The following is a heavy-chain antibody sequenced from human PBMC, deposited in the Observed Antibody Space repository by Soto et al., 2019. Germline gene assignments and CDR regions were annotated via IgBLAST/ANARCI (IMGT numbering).Heavy chain of an antibody. Sequence: SETLSLTCTVSGGSISSYYWSWIRQPPGKGLEWIGYIYYSGSTNYNPSLKSRVTISVDTSKNQFSLKLSSVTAADTAVYYCARSSSSGSPNNWFDPWGQGTLVTVSS. CDR1: GGSISSYY. J-gene: IGHJ5*02. V-gene: IGHV4-59*01. CDR2: IYYSGST. D-gene: IGHD6-19*01. CDR3: ARSSSSGSPNNWFDP.